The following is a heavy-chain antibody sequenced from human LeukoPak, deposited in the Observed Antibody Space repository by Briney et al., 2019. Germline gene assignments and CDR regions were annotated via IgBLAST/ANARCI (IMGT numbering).Heavy chain of an antibody. CDR3: ATTRYYYDSSGYYLDAFHI. Sequence: SETLSLTCTVSGDSISSSSYYCGWIRQPPGKGLEWIGSIYYSGSTYYNPSLKSRVTISVDTSKNQFSLKLSSVTAADTAVYYCATTRYYYDSSGYYLDAFHIWGQGTMVTVSS. J-gene: IGHJ3*02. CDR1: GDSISSSSYY. V-gene: IGHV4-39*01. D-gene: IGHD3-22*01. CDR2: IYYSGST.